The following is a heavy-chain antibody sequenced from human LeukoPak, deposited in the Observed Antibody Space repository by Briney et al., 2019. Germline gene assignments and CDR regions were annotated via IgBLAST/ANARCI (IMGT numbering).Heavy chain of an antibody. CDR1: GYTFTGYY. V-gene: IGHV1-2*02. CDR2: INPNSGGT. CDR3: ARGQLELSGLLWTRWFDP. D-gene: IGHD1-7*01. J-gene: IGHJ5*02. Sequence: ASVKVSCKASGYTFTGYYMHWVRQAPGQGLEWMGWINPNSGGTNYAQKFQGRVTMTRDTSISTAYMELSRLRSDDTAVYYCARGQLELSGLLWTRWFDPWGQGTLVTVSS.